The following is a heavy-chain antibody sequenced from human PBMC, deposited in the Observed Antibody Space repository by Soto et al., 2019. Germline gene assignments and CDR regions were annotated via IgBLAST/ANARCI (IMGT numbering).Heavy chain of an antibody. J-gene: IGHJ6*02. D-gene: IGHD1-7*01. CDR3: AKDLWNYGGYGMDV. V-gene: IGHV3-23*01. CDR1: GFTFSSYA. CDR2: ISGSGGST. Sequence: EVQLLESGGGLVQPGGSLRLSCAASGFTFSSYAMSWVRQAPGKGLEWVSAISGSGGSTYYADSVKGRFTISRDNSKNTLYLQMNSLGAEDTAVYYCAKDLWNYGGYGMDVWGQGTTVTVSS.